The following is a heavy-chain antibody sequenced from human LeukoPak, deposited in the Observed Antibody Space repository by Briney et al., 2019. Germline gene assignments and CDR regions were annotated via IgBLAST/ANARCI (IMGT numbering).Heavy chain of an antibody. CDR2: IYSGGST. Sequence: GGSLRLSCAASGFTVSSNYMSWVRQAPGKGLEWVSVIYSGGSTYYADSVKGRFTISRDTSKNTLYLQMNSLRAEDTAVYYCARDPRYSYGPFDAFDIWGQGTMVTVSS. J-gene: IGHJ3*02. D-gene: IGHD5-18*01. V-gene: IGHV3-53*01. CDR1: GFTVSSNY. CDR3: ARDPRYSYGPFDAFDI.